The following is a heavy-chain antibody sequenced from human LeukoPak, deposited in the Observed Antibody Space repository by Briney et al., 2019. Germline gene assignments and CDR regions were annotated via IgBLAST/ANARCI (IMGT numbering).Heavy chain of an antibody. CDR3: ARSRSGAGLFDY. Sequence: SETLSLTCTVSGYSISSDYYWGWIRQPPGKGLEWIGSIYRSGSTYYNPSLKSRVTISVDTSKSQFSLKLTSVTAADTALYYCARSRSGAGLFDYWGQGTLVTVSS. CDR1: GYSISSDYY. D-gene: IGHD6-13*01. J-gene: IGHJ4*02. CDR2: IYRSGST. V-gene: IGHV4-38-2*02.